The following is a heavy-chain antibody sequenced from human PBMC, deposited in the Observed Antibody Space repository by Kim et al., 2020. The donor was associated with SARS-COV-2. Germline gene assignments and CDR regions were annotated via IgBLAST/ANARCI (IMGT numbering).Heavy chain of an antibody. V-gene: IGHV3-30*04. D-gene: IGHD3-22*01. CDR1: GFTFSSYA. CDR3: ARGITMIVVVIADAFDI. Sequence: GGSLRLSCAASGFTFSSYAMHWVRQAPGKGREWVAVISYDGSNKYYADSVKGRFTISRDNSKNTLYLQMNSLRAEDTAVYYCARGITMIVVVIADAFDIWGQGTMVTVSS. J-gene: IGHJ3*02. CDR2: ISYDGSNK.